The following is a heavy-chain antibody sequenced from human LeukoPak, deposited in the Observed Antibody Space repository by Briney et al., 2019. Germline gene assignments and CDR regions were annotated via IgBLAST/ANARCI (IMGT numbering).Heavy chain of an antibody. Sequence: ASVKVSCTVSGYTLTELSMHWVRQAPGQGLEWMGIINPSGGSTSYAQKFQGRVTMTRDTSTSTVYMELSSLRSEDTAVYYCARGRITMIVVEMYYFDYWGQGTLVTVSS. CDR3: ARGRITMIVVEMYYFDY. CDR2: INPSGGST. V-gene: IGHV1-46*01. CDR1: GYTLTELS. J-gene: IGHJ4*02. D-gene: IGHD3-22*01.